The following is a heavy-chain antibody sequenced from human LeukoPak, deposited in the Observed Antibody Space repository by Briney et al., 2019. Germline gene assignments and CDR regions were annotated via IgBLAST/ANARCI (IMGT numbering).Heavy chain of an antibody. CDR1: GFTFSSYG. J-gene: IGHJ4*02. D-gene: IGHD6-19*01. Sequence: PGGSLRLSCAASGFTFSSYGMHWVRQAPGKGLEWVAVISYDGSNKYYADSVKGRFTISRDNSKNTLYLQMNSLRAEDTAVYYCAKSGKQWLVEDGYFDYWGQGTLVTVSS. V-gene: IGHV3-30*18. CDR3: AKSGKQWLVEDGYFDY. CDR2: ISYDGSNK.